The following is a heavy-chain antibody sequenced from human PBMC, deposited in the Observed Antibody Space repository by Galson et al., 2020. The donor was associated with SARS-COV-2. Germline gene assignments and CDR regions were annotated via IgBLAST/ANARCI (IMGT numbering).Heavy chain of an antibody. CDR3: VRGGSYYFDNWFDP. CDR2: ISGSGDIT. CDR1: GLIFSNYA. J-gene: IGHJ5*02. V-gene: IGHV3-23*01. Sequence: GESLKISCAASGLIFSNYAMSWVRQAPGKGPECVSVISGSGDITHYADSVRGRFTISRDNSRSMVFLQMNSLRVDDTAVYYCVRGGSYYFDNWFDPWGQGILVAVSS. D-gene: IGHD1-26*01.